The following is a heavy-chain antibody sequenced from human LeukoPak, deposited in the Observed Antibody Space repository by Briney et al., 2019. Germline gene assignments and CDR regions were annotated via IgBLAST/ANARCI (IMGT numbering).Heavy chain of an antibody. Sequence: GGSLRLSCAASGFTFSSYWMSWVRQAPGKGLEWVANIKQDGSEKYYVDSVKGRFTISRDNAKNSMYLQMDSLRAEDTALYYCARGGIGAAAPYPNDYWGQGTLVTVSS. V-gene: IGHV3-7*01. CDR2: IKQDGSEK. CDR3: ARGGIGAAAPYPNDY. D-gene: IGHD6-13*01. CDR1: GFTFSSYW. J-gene: IGHJ4*02.